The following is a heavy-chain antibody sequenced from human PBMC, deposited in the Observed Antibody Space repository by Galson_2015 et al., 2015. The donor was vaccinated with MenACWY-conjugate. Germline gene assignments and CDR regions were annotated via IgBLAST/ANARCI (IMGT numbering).Heavy chain of an antibody. Sequence: SLRLSCAASGFTFTGYEFNWVRQAPGKGLEWLSHISKSGSPIYYADSVKGRFTISRDNIKKSLFLEMNSLRAGDTGIYYCARVGTWIHQYFYYMDVWGKGTTVTVSS. V-gene: IGHV3-48*03. CDR3: ARVGTWIHQYFYYMDV. CDR2: ISKSGSPI. J-gene: IGHJ6*03. D-gene: IGHD5-18*01. CDR1: GFTFTGYE.